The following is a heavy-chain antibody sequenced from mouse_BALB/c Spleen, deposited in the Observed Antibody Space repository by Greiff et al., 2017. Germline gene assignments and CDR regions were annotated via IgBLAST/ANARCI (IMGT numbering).Heavy chain of an antibody. V-gene: IGHV1-80*01. CDR3: ARGDGNSFAY. J-gene: IGHJ3*01. D-gene: IGHD2-1*01. Sequence: LQESGAELVRPGSSVKISCKASGYAFSSYWMNWVKQRPGQGLEWIGQIYPGDGDTNYNGKFKGKATLTADKSSSTAYMQLSSLTSEDSAVYFCARGDGNSFAYWGQGTLVTVSA. CDR2: IYPGDGDT. CDR1: GYAFSSYW.